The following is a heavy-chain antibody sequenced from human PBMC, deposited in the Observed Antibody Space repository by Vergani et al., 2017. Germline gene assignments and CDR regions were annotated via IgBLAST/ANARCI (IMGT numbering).Heavy chain of an antibody. Sequence: EVQLVESGGGLVQPGGSLRLSCAASGFTFSSYWMSWVRQAPGKGLEWVANIKQDGSEKYYVDSVKGRFTISRDNAKNTLYLQMNSLRAEDTAVYYCAIGGYSGYVDNWFDPWGQGTLVTVSS. J-gene: IGHJ5*02. CDR3: AIGGYSGYVDNWFDP. CDR1: GFTFSSYW. V-gene: IGHV3-7*03. D-gene: IGHD5-12*01. CDR2: IKQDGSEK.